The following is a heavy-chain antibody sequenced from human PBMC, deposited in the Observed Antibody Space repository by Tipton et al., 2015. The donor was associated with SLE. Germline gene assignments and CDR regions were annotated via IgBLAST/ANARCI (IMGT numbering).Heavy chain of an antibody. J-gene: IGHJ4*02. V-gene: IGHV3-30*04. CDR1: GFTFSTYA. CDR2: ISYDGSNK. D-gene: IGHD6-13*01. Sequence: SLRLSCAASGFTFSTYAMHWVRQAPGKGLEWVALISYDGSNKYYADSVNGRFTLSRDNSKNTVCLQMNSLIGEDTAVYYCARDLILQQLDSWGQVTLVTVSS. CDR3: ARDLILQQLDS.